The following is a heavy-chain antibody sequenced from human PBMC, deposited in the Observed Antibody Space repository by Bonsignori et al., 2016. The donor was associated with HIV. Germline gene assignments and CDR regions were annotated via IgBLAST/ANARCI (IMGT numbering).Heavy chain of an antibody. J-gene: IGHJ4*02. V-gene: IGHV4-59*01. D-gene: IGHD6-6*01. CDR2: IYYSGST. Sequence: WIRQPPGKGLEWIGYIYYSGSTNYNPSLKSRVTISVDTSKNQFSLKLSSVTAADTAVYYCARGRDSSSSRRFDYWGQGTLVTVSS. CDR3: ARGRDSSSSRRFDY.